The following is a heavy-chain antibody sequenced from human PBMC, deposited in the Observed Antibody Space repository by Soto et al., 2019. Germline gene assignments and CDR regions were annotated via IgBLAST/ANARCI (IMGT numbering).Heavy chain of an antibody. CDR2: ISSSSTI. Sequence: GGSLRLSCAASGFTFSSYSMNWVRQAPGKGLEWVSYISSSSTIYYADSVKGRFTISRDNAKNSLYLQMNSLRDEDTAVYYCARDRNWYSSGWYNDYWGQGTLVTVSS. CDR1: GFTFSSYS. CDR3: ARDRNWYSSGWYNDY. V-gene: IGHV3-48*02. J-gene: IGHJ4*02. D-gene: IGHD6-19*01.